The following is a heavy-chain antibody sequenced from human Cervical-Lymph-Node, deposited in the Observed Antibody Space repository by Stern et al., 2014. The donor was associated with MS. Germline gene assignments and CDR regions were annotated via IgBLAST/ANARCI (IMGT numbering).Heavy chain of an antibody. CDR2: ITPRSGRT. D-gene: IGHD4-17*01. Sequence: MQLVQSGAEVKKPGASVQVSCKASGYTFTEYYVHWVRQAPGQGLELMGWITPRSGRTKNAQKFQGRVTMTGDTSISTVYMELRALRSDDSAVYYCARRLGGYGDYYYGLDVWGQGSKVIVSS. CDR1: GYTFTEYY. V-gene: IGHV1-2*02. CDR3: ARRLGGYGDYYYGLDV. J-gene: IGHJ6*02.